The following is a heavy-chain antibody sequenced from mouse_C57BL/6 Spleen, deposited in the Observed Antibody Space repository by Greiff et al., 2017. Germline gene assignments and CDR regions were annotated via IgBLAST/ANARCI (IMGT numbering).Heavy chain of an antibody. V-gene: IGHV5-9-1*02. CDR3: TSDHYYGSSSLAMDY. CDR2: ISSGGDYI. CDR1: GFTFSSYA. J-gene: IGHJ4*01. Sequence: DVMLVESGEGLVKPGGSLKLSCAASGFTFSSYAMSWVRQTPEKRLEWVAYISSGGDYIYYADTVKGRFTISRDNARNTLYLQMSSLKSEDTAMYYCTSDHYYGSSSLAMDYWGQGTSVTVSS. D-gene: IGHD1-1*01.